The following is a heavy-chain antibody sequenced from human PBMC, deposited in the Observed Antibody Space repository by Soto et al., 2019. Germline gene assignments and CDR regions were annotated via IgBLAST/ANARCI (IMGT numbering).Heavy chain of an antibody. J-gene: IGHJ6*02. CDR3: ARGGQYCSSTSCRKYYYYGMDV. CDR1: GFTFSSYS. Sequence: GGSLRLSCAASGFTFSSYSMNWVRQAPGKGLEWVSSISSSSYIYYADSVKGRFTISRDNAKNSLYLQMNSLRAEDTAVYYCARGGQYCSSTSCRKYYYYGMDVWGQGTTVTVSS. CDR2: ISSSSYI. V-gene: IGHV3-21*01. D-gene: IGHD2-2*01.